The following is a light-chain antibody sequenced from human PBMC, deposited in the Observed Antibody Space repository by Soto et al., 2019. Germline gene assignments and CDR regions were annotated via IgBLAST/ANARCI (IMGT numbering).Light chain of an antibody. CDR1: QTLSINS. Sequence: ESVLTQSPDTLSLSPGERATLFCRASQTLSINSLAWYQQKPGQAPRLLIYAASTRHTGIPDRFNGSGSGTDFPLTINRLEPEDFEVYFCQQYDGAPLTFGPGTKVDIK. CDR2: AAS. J-gene: IGKJ3*01. CDR3: QQYDGAPLT. V-gene: IGKV3-20*01.